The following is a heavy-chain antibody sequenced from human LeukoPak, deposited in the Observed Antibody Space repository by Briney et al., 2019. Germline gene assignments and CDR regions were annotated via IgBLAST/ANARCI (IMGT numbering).Heavy chain of an antibody. Sequence: GGSLRPSCAASGFTFSSYGTHWVSPVAGRGLGWVAFIQYDGSNKYYADSVKGRFTISRDNSKNTLYLQMNSLRAEDTAVYYCATFTYYYDSSGYSQGDYWGQGTLVTVSS. D-gene: IGHD3-22*01. CDR2: IQYDGSNK. CDR1: GFTFSSYG. J-gene: IGHJ4*02. V-gene: IGHV3-30*02. CDR3: ATFTYYYDSSGYSQGDY.